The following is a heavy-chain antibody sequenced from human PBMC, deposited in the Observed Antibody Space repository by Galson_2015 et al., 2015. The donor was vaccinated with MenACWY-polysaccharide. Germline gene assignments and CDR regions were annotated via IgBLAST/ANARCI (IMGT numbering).Heavy chain of an antibody. Sequence: SLRLSCAASGFTFSGYAMTWLRQAPGKGLDWVSSISGGGATTNYADSVKGRFTISRDTSTNTLYLHMNSLRAEDTAVNFCARATLSGGFESWGQGTLDTVSS. CDR3: ARATLSGGFES. D-gene: IGHD1-1*01. CDR2: ISGGGATT. CDR1: GFTFSGYA. V-gene: IGHV3-23*01. J-gene: IGHJ4*02.